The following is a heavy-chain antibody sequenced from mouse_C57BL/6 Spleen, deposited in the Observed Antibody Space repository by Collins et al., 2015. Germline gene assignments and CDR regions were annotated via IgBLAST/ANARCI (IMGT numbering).Heavy chain of an antibody. CDR3: ARDRSGD. D-gene: IGHD3-2*02. Sequence: QVQLQQPGAELVRPGTSVKLSCKASGYTFTSYWMHWVKQRPGQGLEWIGVIDPSDSYTNYNQKFKDKATLTVDTSSSTAYMQLSSLTSEDSAVYYCARDRSGDWGQGTLVTVSA. CDR1: GYTFTSYW. V-gene: IGHV1-59*01. J-gene: IGHJ3*01. CDR2: IDPSDSYT.